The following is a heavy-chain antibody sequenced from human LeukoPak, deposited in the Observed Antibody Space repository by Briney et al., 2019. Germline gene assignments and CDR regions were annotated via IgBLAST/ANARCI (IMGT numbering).Heavy chain of an antibody. J-gene: IGHJ4*02. Sequence: SETLSLTCTVSGGSISSSSYYWGWIRQPPGKGLEWIGSIYYSGSTYYNPSLKSRVTISVDTSRNQFSLKLSSVTAADTAVYYCARGNGDFDYWGQGTLVTVSS. CDR2: IYYSGST. D-gene: IGHD1-1*01. V-gene: IGHV4-39*07. CDR3: ARGNGDFDY. CDR1: GGSISSSSYY.